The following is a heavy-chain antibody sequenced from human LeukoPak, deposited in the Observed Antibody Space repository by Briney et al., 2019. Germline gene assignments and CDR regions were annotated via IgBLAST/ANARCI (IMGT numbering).Heavy chain of an antibody. CDR2: IKQDGSEK. D-gene: IGHD6-13*01. CDR3: VTAAGDY. V-gene: IGHV3-7*03. CDR1: GFTFSSYW. J-gene: IGHJ4*02. Sequence: PGGSLRLSCAASGFTFSSYWKSWVRQAPGKGLEWVANIKQDGSEKYYVDSVKGRFTISRDNAKNSLYLQMNSLRAEDTAVYYCVTAAGDYWGQGTLVTVSS.